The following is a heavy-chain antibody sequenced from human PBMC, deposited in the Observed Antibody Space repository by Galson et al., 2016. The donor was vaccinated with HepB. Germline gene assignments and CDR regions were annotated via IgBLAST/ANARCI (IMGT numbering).Heavy chain of an antibody. CDR2: ISAYTGNR. CDR3: ARDQGYDSWSGYPFDY. D-gene: IGHD3-3*01. V-gene: IGHV1-18*01. J-gene: IGHJ4*02. CDR1: GYNFQNYG. Sequence: SVKVSCKGSGYNFQNYGVTWIRQAPGQGLEWLGWISAYTGNRTYAQNIQGRVTMTTDTSTNTAYMELTSLRSDDTAVYYCARDQGYDSWSGYPFDYWGQGTLVTVSS.